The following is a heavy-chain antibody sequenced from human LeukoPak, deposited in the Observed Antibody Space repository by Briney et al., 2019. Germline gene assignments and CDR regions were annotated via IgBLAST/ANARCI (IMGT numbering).Heavy chain of an antibody. CDR2: IYCSGST. V-gene: IGHV4-61*01. J-gene: IGHJ4*02. D-gene: IGHD1-26*01. CDR3: ARERFGGSYFLDY. CDR1: GDSISSSSSY. Sequence: SETLSLTCTVSGDSISSSSSYWGWIRQPPGKGLEWIGYIYCSGSTNYNPSLKSRVTISVDTSKNQFSLKLSSVTAADTAVYYCARERFGGSYFLDYWGQGTLVTVSS.